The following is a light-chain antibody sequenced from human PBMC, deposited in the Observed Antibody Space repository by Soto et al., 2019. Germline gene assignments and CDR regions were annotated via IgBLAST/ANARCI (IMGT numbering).Light chain of an antibody. CDR3: QSYDSSLSGSV. J-gene: IGLJ3*02. V-gene: IGLV1-40*01. CDR2: TNN. CDR1: SSNIGAGYD. Sequence: QSVLTQPPSVCGAPGQRVTISFTGSSSNIGAGYDVHWYQQFPGAAPKLLIYTNNNRPSGVPDRFSGSKSGTSASLAITGLRTEDEADYYCQSYDSSLSGSVFGGGTKLTVL.